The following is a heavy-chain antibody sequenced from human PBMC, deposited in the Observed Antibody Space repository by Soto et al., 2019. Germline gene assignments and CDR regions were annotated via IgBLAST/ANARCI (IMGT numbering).Heavy chain of an antibody. CDR1: GVTFSNAW. J-gene: IGHJ4*02. CDR3: TTELVAATLIVY. V-gene: IGHV3-15*07. Sequence: PGGSLRLSCAASGVTFSNAWMNWVRQAPGKGLEWVGRIKSKTDGGTTDYAAPVKGRFTISRDDSKNTLYLQMNSLKTEDTAVYYCTTELVAATLIVYWGQGTLVTVSS. D-gene: IGHD2-15*01. CDR2: IKSKTDGGTT.